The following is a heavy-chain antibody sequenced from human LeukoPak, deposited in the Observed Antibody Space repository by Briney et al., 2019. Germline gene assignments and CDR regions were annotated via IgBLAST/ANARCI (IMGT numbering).Heavy chain of an antibody. V-gene: IGHV4-34*01. D-gene: IGHD3-10*01. Sequence: GSLRLSCAASGFTFSSYWMSWVRQPPGKGLEWIGEINHSGSTNCNPSLKSRVTISVDTSKNQFSLKLSSVTAADTAVYYCASRVIYGSGSYLGLFRYWGQGTLVTVSS. J-gene: IGHJ4*02. CDR2: INHSGST. CDR3: ASRVIYGSGSYLGLFRY. CDR1: GFTFSSYW.